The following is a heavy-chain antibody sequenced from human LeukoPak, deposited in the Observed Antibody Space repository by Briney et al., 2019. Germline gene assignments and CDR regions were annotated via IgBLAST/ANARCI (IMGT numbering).Heavy chain of an antibody. Sequence: PGGSLRLSCAASGFTFSSYGMSWVRQAPGKGLEWVANIKQDGSEKYYVDSVKGRFTISRDNAKNSLYLQMNSLRAEDTAVYYCARVVGSYYDSSGYLSDYWGQGTLVTVSS. CDR3: ARVVGSYYDSSGYLSDY. V-gene: IGHV3-7*01. CDR1: GFTFSSYG. D-gene: IGHD3-22*01. J-gene: IGHJ4*02. CDR2: IKQDGSEK.